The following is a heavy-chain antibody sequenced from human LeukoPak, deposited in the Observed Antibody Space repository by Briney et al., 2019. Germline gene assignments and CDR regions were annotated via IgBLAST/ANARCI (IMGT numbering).Heavy chain of an antibody. J-gene: IGHJ4*02. V-gene: IGHV3-7*03. CDR2: IKQDGSEK. CDR1: GFTFSSSW. CDR3: ARDNPPDY. Sequence: GSLRLSCVASGFTFSSSWMSWVRQAPGKGLEWVANIKQDGSEKSYVESVRGRFTVSRDNAKNSLYLQLNSLRAEDTALYYCARDNPPDYWGQGTLVTVSS.